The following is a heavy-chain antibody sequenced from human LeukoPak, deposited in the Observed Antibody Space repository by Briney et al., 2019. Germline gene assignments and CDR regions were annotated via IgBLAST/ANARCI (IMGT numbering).Heavy chain of an antibody. D-gene: IGHD6-19*01. V-gene: IGHV1-24*01. CDR3: ATDSSSGWLPAFDY. Sequence: ASVKVSCKVSGYTLTELSMHWVRQAPGKGLEWXXGFDRGDGETIYAQKFQGRVTMTEDTSTNTAYMELSSLRSEDTAVYYCATDSSSGWLPAFDYWGQGTLVTVSS. CDR2: FDRGDGET. J-gene: IGHJ4*02. CDR1: GYTLTELS.